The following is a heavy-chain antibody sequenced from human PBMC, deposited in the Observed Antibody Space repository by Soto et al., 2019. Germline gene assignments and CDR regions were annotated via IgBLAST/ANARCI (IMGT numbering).Heavy chain of an antibody. D-gene: IGHD3-22*01. CDR2: VYHTGST. Sequence: PLSLNCPLSCRSIRGDPYCICIRQSPVMGLEWIGYVYHTGSTYHNPSLKSRGSISLDTSNNKFSLKLSSVTAADTAVYFCPREPYDITGNRIVSRGQGNPLTVSS. CDR3: PREPYDITGNRIVS. V-gene: IGHV4-30-4*01. J-gene: IGHJ4*02. CDR1: CRSIRGDPY.